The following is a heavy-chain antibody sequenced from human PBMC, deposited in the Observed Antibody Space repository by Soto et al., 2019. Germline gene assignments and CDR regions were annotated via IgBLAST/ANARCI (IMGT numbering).Heavy chain of an antibody. D-gene: IGHD6-6*01. J-gene: IGHJ4*02. CDR2: INPSGGST. Sequence: ASVNVSCKQSGCTFTSYYMHRVLQAPGQGLEWMGIINPSGGSTSYAQKFQGRVTMTRDTSTGTVYMELSSLRSEDTAVYYCARGGSSSFDYWGQGTLVTVSS. CDR1: GCTFTSYY. CDR3: ARGGSSSFDY. V-gene: IGHV1-46*01.